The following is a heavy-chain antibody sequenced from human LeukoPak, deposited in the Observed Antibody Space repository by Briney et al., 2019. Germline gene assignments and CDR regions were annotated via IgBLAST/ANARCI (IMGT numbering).Heavy chain of an antibody. CDR2: ISSSSSYI. CDR3: AIIQGVRGPNGY. CDR1: GFTFSSYS. D-gene: IGHD3-10*01. J-gene: IGHJ4*02. Sequence: PGGSLRLSCAASGFTFSSYSMNWVRQAPGKGLECVSSISSSSSYIYYADSVKGRFTISRDNSKNSLYLQMSSLRAEDTAVYYCAIIQGVRGPNGYWGQGTLVTVSS. V-gene: IGHV3-21*01.